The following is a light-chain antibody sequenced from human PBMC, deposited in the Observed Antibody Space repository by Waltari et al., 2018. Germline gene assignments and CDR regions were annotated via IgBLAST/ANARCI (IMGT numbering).Light chain of an antibody. CDR2: DVT. J-gene: IGLJ2*01. CDR3: CSYAGTYTFLV. Sequence: YHKHPGKAPKLFIYDVTKRPSGVPDRFSGSKSGNTASLTISGLQAEDEADYYCCSYAGTYTFLVFGGGTKLTVL. V-gene: IGLV2-11*01.